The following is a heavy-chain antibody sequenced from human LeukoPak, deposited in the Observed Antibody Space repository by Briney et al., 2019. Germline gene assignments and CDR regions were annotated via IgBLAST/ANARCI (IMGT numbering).Heavy chain of an antibody. CDR3: ARDAGSSGYYYNWFDP. J-gene: IGHJ5*02. V-gene: IGHV1-69*13. CDR1: GGTFSSYA. D-gene: IGHD3-22*01. CDR2: IIPIFGTA. Sequence: SVKVSCKASGGTFSSYAISWVRQAPGQGLEWMGGIIPIFGTANYAQKFQGRVTITADESTSTAYMELSSLRSEDTAVYYCARDAGSSGYYYNWFDPWGQGTLVTVSS.